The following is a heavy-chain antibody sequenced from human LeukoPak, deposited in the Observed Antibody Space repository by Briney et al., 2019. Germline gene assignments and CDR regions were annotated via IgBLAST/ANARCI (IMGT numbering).Heavy chain of an antibody. D-gene: IGHD1-1*01. CDR2: IKQDGSEK. CDR3: TRDHIGIFDY. V-gene: IGHV3-7*01. J-gene: IGHJ4*02. Sequence: GGSLRLSCAASGFTFSTYWMSWVRQAPGKGREWVANIKQDGSEKNYVDSVKGRFTISRDNARNSLYLQMNSLRAEDTAVYYCTRDHIGIFDYWGQGTLVTVSS. CDR1: GFTFSTYW.